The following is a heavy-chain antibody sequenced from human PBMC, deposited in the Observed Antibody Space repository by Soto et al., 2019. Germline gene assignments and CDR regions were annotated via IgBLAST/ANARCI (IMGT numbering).Heavy chain of an antibody. Sequence: GESLKISCKGSGYSFTSYWIGWVRQMPGKGLEWMGIIYPGDSDTRYSPSFQGQVTISADKSISTAYLQWSSLKASDTAMYYCARPSYYYDSSGYPPYFDYWGQGTLVTVSS. CDR1: GYSFTSYW. D-gene: IGHD3-22*01. J-gene: IGHJ4*02. CDR2: IYPGDSDT. CDR3: ARPSYYYDSSGYPPYFDY. V-gene: IGHV5-51*01.